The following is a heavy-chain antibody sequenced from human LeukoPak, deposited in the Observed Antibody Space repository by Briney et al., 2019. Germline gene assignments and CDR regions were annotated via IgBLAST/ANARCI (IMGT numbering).Heavy chain of an antibody. CDR2: IYYSGST. CDR3: ARVRRHSSSWYFDL. D-gene: IGHD6-13*01. CDR1: GGSISSYY. J-gene: IGHJ2*01. Sequence: PSETLSLTCTVSGGSISSYYWSWIRQPPGKGLEWIGYIYYSGSTNYNPSLKSRVTISVDPSKNQFSLKLSSVTAADTAVYYCARVRRHSSSWYFDLWGRGTLVTVSS. V-gene: IGHV4-59*01.